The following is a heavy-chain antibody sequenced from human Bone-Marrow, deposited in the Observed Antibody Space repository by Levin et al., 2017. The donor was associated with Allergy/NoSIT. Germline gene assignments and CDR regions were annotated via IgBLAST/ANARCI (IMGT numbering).Heavy chain of an antibody. CDR2: ISGSGGST. Sequence: GGSLRLSCAASGFTFSSYAMSWVRQAPGKGLEWVSAISGSGGSTYYADSVKGRFTISRDNSKNTLYLQMNSLRAEDTAVYYCAKDPGDYYGSGSYYPNAFDSWGQGTMVTVSS. D-gene: IGHD3-10*01. CDR3: AKDPGDYYGSGSYYPNAFDS. V-gene: IGHV3-23*01. CDR1: GFTFSSYA. J-gene: IGHJ3*02.